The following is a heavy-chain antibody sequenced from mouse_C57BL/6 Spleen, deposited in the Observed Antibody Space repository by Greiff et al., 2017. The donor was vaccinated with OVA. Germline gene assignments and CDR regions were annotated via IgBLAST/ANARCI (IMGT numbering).Heavy chain of an antibody. CDR3: ARWMDHYYGRTFDV. CDR2: IHPNSGST. Sequence: QVQLQQPGAELVKPGASVKLSCKASGYTFTSYWMHWVKQRPGQGLEWIGMIHPNSGSTNSNEKFKSKATLTVDKSSRPAYMQLSSLTSEDSAVYYCARWMDHYYGRTFDVWGTGTTVTVSS. J-gene: IGHJ1*03. V-gene: IGHV1-64*01. D-gene: IGHD1-1*01. CDR1: GYTFTSYW.